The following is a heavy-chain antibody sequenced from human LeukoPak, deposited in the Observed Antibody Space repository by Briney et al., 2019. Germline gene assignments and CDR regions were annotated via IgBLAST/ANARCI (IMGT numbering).Heavy chain of an antibody. Sequence: ASVKVSCKVSGYTLTDLSMYWVRQAPGKGLEWMGGFDPEDGETIYAQKFQGRVTMTEDTSTDTAYMELSSLRSEDTAVYYCATQRAPYYYDSSGHYAFDIWGQGTMVTVSS. V-gene: IGHV1-24*01. CDR1: GYTLTDLS. D-gene: IGHD3-22*01. CDR2: FDPEDGET. J-gene: IGHJ3*02. CDR3: ATQRAPYYYDSSGHYAFDI.